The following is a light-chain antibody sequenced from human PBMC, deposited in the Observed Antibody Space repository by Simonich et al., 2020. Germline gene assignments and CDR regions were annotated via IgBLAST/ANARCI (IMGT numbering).Light chain of an antibody. CDR3: QVWDSSSDHRV. Sequence: SYVLTHPPSVSGAQGKTARMTSGGNNNGRKSSHWYQLKPGKAPVLVIYDDSDRPSGIPERFSGSNSGNTATLTIGRVEAGDEADYYCQVWDSSSDHRVFGGGTKLTVL. CDR1: NNGRKS. CDR2: DDS. V-gene: IGLV3-21*04. J-gene: IGLJ2*01.